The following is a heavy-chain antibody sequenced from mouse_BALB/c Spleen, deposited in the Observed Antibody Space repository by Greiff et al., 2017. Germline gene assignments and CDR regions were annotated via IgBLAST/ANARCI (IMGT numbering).Heavy chain of an antibody. CDR1: GYTFTSYW. CDR3: AREGLLRYWFAY. Sequence: QVQLKQSGAELAKPGASVKMSCKASGYTFTSYWMHWVKQRPGQGLEWIGYINPSTGYTEYNQKFKDKATLTADKSSSTAYMQLSSLTSEDSAVYYCAREGLLRYWFAYWGQGTLVTVSA. D-gene: IGHD1-1*01. V-gene: IGHV1-7*01. CDR2: INPSTGYT. J-gene: IGHJ3*01.